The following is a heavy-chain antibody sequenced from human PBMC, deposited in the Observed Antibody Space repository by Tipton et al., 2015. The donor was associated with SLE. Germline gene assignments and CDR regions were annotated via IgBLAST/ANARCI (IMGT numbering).Heavy chain of an antibody. J-gene: IGHJ4*02. CDR3: ARDPYDSSGPFDY. CDR1: GGSVSSGSYY. V-gene: IGHV4-39*07. CDR2: INHSGST. D-gene: IGHD3-22*01. Sequence: TLSLTCTVSGGSVSSGSYYWSWIRQPPGKGLEWIGEINHSGSTNYNPSLKSRVTISVDTSKNQFSLKLSSVTAADTAVYYCARDPYDSSGPFDYWGQGTLGTVGS.